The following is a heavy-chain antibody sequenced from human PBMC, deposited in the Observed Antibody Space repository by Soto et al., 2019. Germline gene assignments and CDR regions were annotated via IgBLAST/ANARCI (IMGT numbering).Heavy chain of an antibody. V-gene: IGHV3-30*18. CDR3: AKATATVVTPWDWFDP. Sequence: PGGSLRLSCAASGFTFSSYGMHWVRQAPGKGLEWVAVISYDGSNKYYADSVKGRFTISRDNSKNTLYLQMNSLRAEDTAVYYCAKATATVVTPWDWFDPWGQGSLVTVSS. CDR2: ISYDGSNK. CDR1: GFTFSSYG. J-gene: IGHJ5*02. D-gene: IGHD4-17*01.